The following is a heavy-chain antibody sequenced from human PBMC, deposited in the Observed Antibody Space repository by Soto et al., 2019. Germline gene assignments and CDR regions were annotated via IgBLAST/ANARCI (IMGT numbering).Heavy chain of an antibody. J-gene: IGHJ4*02. CDR2: ISGSGGST. Sequence: EVQLLESGGGLVQPGGSLRLSCAASGFTFSSYAMSWVRQAPGKGLEWVSAISGSGGSTYYADSVKGRFTISRDNSKNTLYLQIKSLRAEDTAVYYCAKDKSKVAATTPFDYWGQGTLVTVSS. CDR3: AKDKSKVAATTPFDY. D-gene: IGHD6-19*01. V-gene: IGHV3-23*01. CDR1: GFTFSSYA.